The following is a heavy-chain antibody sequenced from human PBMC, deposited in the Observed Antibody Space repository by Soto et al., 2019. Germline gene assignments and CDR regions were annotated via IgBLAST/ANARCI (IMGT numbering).Heavy chain of an antibody. CDR3: VKRQWDYTGSDFEI. D-gene: IGHD1-1*01. Sequence: GGSLRLSCAASGFSFSNSAMSWVRQAPGKGLEWVSGISGSGGTTYRADSVKGRFTISRDNSKNTLYLQMNSLRAEDTAMYFCVKRQWDYTGSDFEIWGQGTMVTVSS. CDR1: GFSFSNSA. CDR2: ISGSGGTT. J-gene: IGHJ3*02. V-gene: IGHV3-23*01.